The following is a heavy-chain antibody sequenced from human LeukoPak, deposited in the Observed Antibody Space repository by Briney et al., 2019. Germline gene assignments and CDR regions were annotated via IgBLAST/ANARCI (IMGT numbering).Heavy chain of an antibody. V-gene: IGHV4-61*08. CDR2: IYYSGST. J-gene: IGHJ3*02. D-gene: IGHD4-23*01. Sequence: PSQTLSLTCAVSGGSISSGGYSWSWIRQPPGKGLEWIGYIYYSGSTNYNPSLKSRVTISVDTSKSQFSLKLSSVTAADTAVYYCARDISRWAANDAFDIWGQGTMVTVSS. CDR3: ARDISRWAANDAFDI. CDR1: GGSISSGGYS.